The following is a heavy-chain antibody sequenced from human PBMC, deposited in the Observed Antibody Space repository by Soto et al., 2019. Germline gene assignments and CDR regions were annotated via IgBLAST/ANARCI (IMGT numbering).Heavy chain of an antibody. CDR1: GGSISSYY. Sequence: LETLSLTCTVSGGSISSYYWSWIRQPPGKGLEWIGYIYYSGSTNYNPSLKSRVTISVDTSKNQFSLKLSSVTAADTAVYYCARAATTAPFYFDYWGQGTLVTVSS. CDR2: IYYSGST. CDR3: ARAATTAPFYFDY. V-gene: IGHV4-59*01. J-gene: IGHJ4*02. D-gene: IGHD5-12*01.